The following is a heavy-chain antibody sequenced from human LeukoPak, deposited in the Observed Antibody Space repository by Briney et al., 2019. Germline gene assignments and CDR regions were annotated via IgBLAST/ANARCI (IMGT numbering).Heavy chain of an antibody. V-gene: IGHV3-23*01. CDR1: GFTFSSYA. CDR3: ARDEYYYDSSGYYYVGFDY. CDR2: ISGSGGST. Sequence: PGGSLRLSCAASGFTFSSYAMSWVRQAPGKGLEWVSAISGSGGSTYYADSVKGRFTISRDNAKNSLYLQMNSLRAEDTAVYYCARDEYYYDSSGYYYVGFDYWGQGTLVTVSS. J-gene: IGHJ4*02. D-gene: IGHD3-22*01.